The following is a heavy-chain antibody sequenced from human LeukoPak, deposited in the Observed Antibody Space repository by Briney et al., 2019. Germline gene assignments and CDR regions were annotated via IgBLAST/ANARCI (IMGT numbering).Heavy chain of an antibody. CDR3: ARQIRDGYNTH. J-gene: IGHJ4*02. V-gene: IGHV4-59*08. CDR2: IYYSGST. Sequence: SETLSLTCTVSGGSISSYYWSWIWQPPGKGLEWIGYIYYSGSTNYNPSLKSRVTISVDTSKNQFSLKLSSVTAADTAVYYCARQIRDGYNTHWGQGTLVTVSS. D-gene: IGHD5-24*01. CDR1: GGSISSYY.